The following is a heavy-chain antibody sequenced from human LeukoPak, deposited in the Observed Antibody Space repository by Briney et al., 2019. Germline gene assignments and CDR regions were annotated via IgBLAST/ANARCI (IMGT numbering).Heavy chain of an antibody. CDR1: GFTFDNYA. V-gene: IGHV3-9*01. CDR3: AKDVGSSGYSHFDY. CDR2: FGWNTGNI. D-gene: IGHD3-22*01. J-gene: IGHJ4*02. Sequence: QPGRSLRLSCAASGFTFDNYAIHWVRHAPGKGLEWVSGFGWNTGNIEYADSVKGRFTISRDNAKNSLYLQMNSLRAEDTALYYCAKDVGSSGYSHFDYWGQGTLVTVSS.